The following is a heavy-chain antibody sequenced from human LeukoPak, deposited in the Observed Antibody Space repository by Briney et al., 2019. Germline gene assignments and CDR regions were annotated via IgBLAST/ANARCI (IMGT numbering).Heavy chain of an antibody. J-gene: IGHJ4*02. V-gene: IGHV3-33*01. CDR3: ARAGVGAIYYFDY. Sequence: GGSLRLSCAASGFTFSRYGMHWVRQAPGKGLEWVALIWYDGSNKYYADSVRGRFTISRDNSKNTLYLQMKSLRVEDTAVYYCARAGVGAIYYFDYWGQGTLVTVSS. D-gene: IGHD1-26*01. CDR2: IWYDGSNK. CDR1: GFTFSRYG.